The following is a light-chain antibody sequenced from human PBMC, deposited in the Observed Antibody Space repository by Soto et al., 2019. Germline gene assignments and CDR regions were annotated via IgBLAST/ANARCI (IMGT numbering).Light chain of an antibody. CDR1: QSISNF. Sequence: DIEMTQSPSSLSASVGDSVTITCRASQSISNFLTWYRKSPGRAPELLIYAASTLQSGVPSRFSGSGSRTDFTLTIRSLQPEDFATYWCHQTFTPPLTFGGGTKVEI. V-gene: IGKV1-39*01. J-gene: IGKJ4*01. CDR2: AAS. CDR3: HQTFTPPLT.